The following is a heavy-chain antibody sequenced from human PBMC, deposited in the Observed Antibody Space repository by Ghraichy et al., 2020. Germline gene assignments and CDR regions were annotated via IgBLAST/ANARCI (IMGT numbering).Heavy chain of an antibody. V-gene: IGHV3-30*18. J-gene: IGHJ4*02. CDR3: VKSVDIVASTYFDY. CDR1: GFKFTTYD. Sequence: GGSLRLSCAASGFKFTTYDMHWVRQAPGKGLEWVAGISYGGTTTYYADSVKDRFTVSRDNSKNTLDLQMNSLRGEDTALYYCVKSVDIVASTYFDYWGQGTPVTVSS. D-gene: IGHD5-12*01. CDR2: ISYGGTTT.